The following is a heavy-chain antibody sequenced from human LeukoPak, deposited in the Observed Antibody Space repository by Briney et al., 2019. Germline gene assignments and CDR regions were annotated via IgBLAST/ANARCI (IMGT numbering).Heavy chain of an antibody. Sequence: GGSLRLSCAASGFTVSSNYMSWVRQAPGKGLEWVSIIYSGGTTYYADSVKGRFTISRDNSKNTLYLQMNSLRAEDTAVYFCARAVRGYYFDYWGQGTLVTVSS. CDR1: GFTVSSNY. D-gene: IGHD3-22*01. J-gene: IGHJ4*02. CDR3: ARAVRGYYFDY. V-gene: IGHV3-53*01. CDR2: IYSGGTT.